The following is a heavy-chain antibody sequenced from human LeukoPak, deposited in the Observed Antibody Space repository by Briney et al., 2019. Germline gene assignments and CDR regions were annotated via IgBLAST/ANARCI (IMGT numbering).Heavy chain of an antibody. Sequence: PGGSLRLSCAASAFSFSTYAMSWVRQAPGKGMEWVSVISGDDITTYYADSVKDRFTISRDNSKNTLYLQMTSLRAEDTAVYYCARESHIGLDYWGQGTLVTVSS. D-gene: IGHD2-21*01. J-gene: IGHJ4*02. CDR1: AFSFSTYA. V-gene: IGHV3-23*01. CDR3: ARESHIGLDY. CDR2: ISGDDITT.